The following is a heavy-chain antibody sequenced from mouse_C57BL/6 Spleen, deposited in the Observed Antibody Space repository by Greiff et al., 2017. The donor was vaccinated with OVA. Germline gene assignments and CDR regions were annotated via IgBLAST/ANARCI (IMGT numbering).Heavy chain of an antibody. CDR3: ATYPPRLRKQLGDAMDY. CDR2: IHPNSGST. J-gene: IGHJ4*01. D-gene: IGHD1-1*01. CDR1: GYTFTSYW. V-gene: IGHV1-64*01. Sequence: QVQLKQPGAELVKPGASVTLSCKASGYTFTSYWMHWVKQRPGQGLEWIGMIHPNSGSTNYNEKFKSKATLTVDKSSSTAYMQLSSLTSEDSEVYYCATYPPRLRKQLGDAMDYWGQGTSVTVSS.